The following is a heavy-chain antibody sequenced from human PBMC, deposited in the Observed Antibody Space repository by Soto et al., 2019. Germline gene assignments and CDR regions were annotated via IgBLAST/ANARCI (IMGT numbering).Heavy chain of an antibody. V-gene: IGHV1-2*04. CDR1: GYTFTGYY. Sequence: ASVKVSCKASGYTFTGYYMHWVRQAPGQGLEWMGWINPNSGGTNYAQKFQGWVTMTRDTSISTAYMELSRLRSDDTAVYYCARAEILLHGYSSSWCRACAFDYWGQGTLVTVSS. CDR2: INPNSGGT. J-gene: IGHJ4*02. CDR3: ARAEILLHGYSSSWCRACAFDY. D-gene: IGHD6-13*01.